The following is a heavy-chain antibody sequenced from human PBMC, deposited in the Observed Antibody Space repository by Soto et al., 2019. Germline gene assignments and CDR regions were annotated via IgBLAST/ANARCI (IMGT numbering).Heavy chain of an antibody. V-gene: IGHV3-53*02. CDR2: PNTGGTT. CDR1: GFTVNSNY. D-gene: IGHD1-26*01. CDR3: AKGDGFILAV. Sequence: EVQVLATGGGLIQPGGSLRLSCAASGFTVNSNYMSWVRQAPGEGLQWVSIPNTGGTTYYADSVKGRFTVSRDNSKNTLYIQMNSLRAEDTAVYYCAKGDGFILAVWGQGTTVSVSS. J-gene: IGHJ6*02.